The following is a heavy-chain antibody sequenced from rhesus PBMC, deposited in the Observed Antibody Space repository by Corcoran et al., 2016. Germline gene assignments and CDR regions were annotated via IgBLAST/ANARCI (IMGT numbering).Heavy chain of an antibody. CDR2: FYGEGITT. CDR1: GGSISGYY. J-gene: IGHJ6*01. Sequence: QVQLQESGPGLVKPSEALSLTCSVSGGSISGYYWNWLRQSPEKGLEWIGNFYGEGITTNCNPALKSRVTLAVDTSKNQLSLKLRSVTAADTAVYFCARRWMADYDGLEYWGQGVVVTVSS. D-gene: IGHD6-37*01. V-gene: IGHV4S11*01. CDR3: ARRWMADYDGLEY.